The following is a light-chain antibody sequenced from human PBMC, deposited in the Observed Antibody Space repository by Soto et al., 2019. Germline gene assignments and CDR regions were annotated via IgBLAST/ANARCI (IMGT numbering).Light chain of an antibody. CDR2: GAS. Sequence: EIVMTLSPATLSVSPGERATLSCRASQSVSSDLAWYQQKPGQAPRLLIYGASTRATGIPARFSGSGSGTEFTLTISSLQSEDFAFYYCQQYNNWRTFGQGTKV. CDR1: QSVSSD. V-gene: IGKV3-15*01. J-gene: IGKJ1*01. CDR3: QQYNNWRT.